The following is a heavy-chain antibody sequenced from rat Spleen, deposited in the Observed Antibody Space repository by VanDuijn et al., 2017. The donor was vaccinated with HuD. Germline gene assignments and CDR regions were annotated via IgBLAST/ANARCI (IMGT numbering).Heavy chain of an antibody. V-gene: IGHV2S63*01. Sequence: VQLKESGPGLVQPSQTLSLTCPVSGFPLTDYSVHWVRQPPGKGLEWMGVMWNGGSTAYNSALKSRLTISRDTSKSQVFLKMNSLQTEDTAMYFCARTVTIAALFDYWGQGVMVTVSS. CDR1: GFPLTDYS. J-gene: IGHJ2*01. CDR3: ARTVTIAALFDY. D-gene: IGHD1-2*01. CDR2: MWNGGST.